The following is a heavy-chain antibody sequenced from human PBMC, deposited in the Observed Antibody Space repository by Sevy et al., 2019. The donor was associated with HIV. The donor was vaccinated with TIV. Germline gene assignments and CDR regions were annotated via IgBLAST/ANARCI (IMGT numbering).Heavy chain of an antibody. CDR3: ASSGRGYSYGYGNLFDY. CDR2: IIPIFGTA. V-gene: IGHV1-69*13. Sequence: ASVKVSCKASGGTFSSYAISWVRQAPGQGLEWMGGIIPIFGTANYARKFQGRVTITADESTSTAYMELSSLRSEDTAVYYCASSGRGYSYGYGNLFDYWGQGTLVTVSS. D-gene: IGHD5-18*01. CDR1: GGTFSSYA. J-gene: IGHJ4*02.